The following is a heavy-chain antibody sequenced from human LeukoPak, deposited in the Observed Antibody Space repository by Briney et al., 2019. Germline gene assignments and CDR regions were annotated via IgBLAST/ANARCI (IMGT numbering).Heavy chain of an antibody. D-gene: IGHD6-6*01. V-gene: IGHV1-18*01. CDR1: GYTFTSYG. Sequence: ASVKVSCKAFGYTFTSYGITWVRQAPGQGLEWMGWINTYNGDTNYAQKLQGRVTMPTDTSTGTAYMELRSLRSDDTAVYYCARWRGFTGSSDENWFDPWGQGTLVTVSS. CDR3: ARWRGFTGSSDENWFDP. CDR2: INTYNGDT. J-gene: IGHJ5*02.